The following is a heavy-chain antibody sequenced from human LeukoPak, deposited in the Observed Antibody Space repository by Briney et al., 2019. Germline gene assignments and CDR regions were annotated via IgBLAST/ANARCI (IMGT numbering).Heavy chain of an antibody. V-gene: IGHV1-69*05. D-gene: IGHD5-24*01. Sequence: GASVKLSCNASGGTFSSYAISWVRQAPGQGLEWMGTIIPIFGTANYAKKFQGRVTITTDESTNTAYMELSSLRSEDTAVYYCASRHPRDGYNYAFDIWGQGTMVTVSS. CDR3: ASRHPRDGYNYAFDI. CDR1: GGTFSSYA. CDR2: IIPIFGTA. J-gene: IGHJ3*02.